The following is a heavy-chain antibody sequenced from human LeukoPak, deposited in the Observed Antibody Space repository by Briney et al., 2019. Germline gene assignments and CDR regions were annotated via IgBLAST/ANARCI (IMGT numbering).Heavy chain of an antibody. Sequence: SVKVSCKASGGTFSSYAISWVRQTPGQGLEWMGRIIPIFGTANYAQKFQGRVTITTDESTSTAYMELSSLRSEDTAVYYCARGKAYCGGDCNWFDPWGQGTLVTVSS. J-gene: IGHJ5*02. V-gene: IGHV1-69*05. CDR2: IIPIFGTA. CDR3: ARGKAYCGGDCNWFDP. D-gene: IGHD2-21*02. CDR1: GGTFSSYA.